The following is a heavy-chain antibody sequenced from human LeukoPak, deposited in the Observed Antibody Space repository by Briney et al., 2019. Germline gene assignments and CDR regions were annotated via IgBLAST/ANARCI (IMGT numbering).Heavy chain of an antibody. V-gene: IGHV3-30*04. Sequence: QTGGSLRLSCAASGFTFSSYAMHWVRQAPGKGLEWVAVISYDGSNKYYADSVKGRFTISRDNSKNTLYLQMNSLRAEDTAVYYCARDRELLGFGVSYYFDYWGQGTLVTVSS. D-gene: IGHD3-10*01. CDR1: GFTFSSYA. CDR3: ARDRELLGFGVSYYFDY. CDR2: ISYDGSNK. J-gene: IGHJ4*02.